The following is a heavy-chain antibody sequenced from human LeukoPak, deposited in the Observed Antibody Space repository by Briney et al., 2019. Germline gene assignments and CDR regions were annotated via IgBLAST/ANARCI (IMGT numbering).Heavy chain of an antibody. Sequence: SDTLSLTCTVAGGSISSYYWSWIRQPAGKGLEWIGRIYSTGSTNYNPSLKSRVTMSVDTSKNQFSLRLRSVTAADTAVYYCARQIASAGTAGFDFWGQGALVTVSS. J-gene: IGHJ4*02. CDR2: IYSTGST. CDR1: GGSISSYY. D-gene: IGHD6-13*01. CDR3: ARQIASAGTAGFDF. V-gene: IGHV4-4*07.